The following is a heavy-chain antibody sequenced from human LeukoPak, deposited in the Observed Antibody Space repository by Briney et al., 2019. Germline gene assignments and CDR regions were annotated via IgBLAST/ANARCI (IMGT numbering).Heavy chain of an antibody. V-gene: IGHV3-30*18. J-gene: IGHJ4*02. Sequence: PGGSLRLSCAASGFTFSSYGMHWVRQAPGKGLEWVAVISYDGSNEYYADSVKGRFTISRDNSKNTLYLQMNSLRDEDTALYYCAKDPGDYSNHRFYFDYWGQGTLVTVSS. D-gene: IGHD4-11*01. CDR1: GFTFSSYG. CDR2: ISYDGSNE. CDR3: AKDPGDYSNHRFYFDY.